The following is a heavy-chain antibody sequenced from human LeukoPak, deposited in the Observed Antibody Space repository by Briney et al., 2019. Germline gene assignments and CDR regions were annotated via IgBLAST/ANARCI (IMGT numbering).Heavy chain of an antibody. CDR3: AKRADYYDGSPHVYYIGY. CDR2: IRYDGSDK. D-gene: IGHD3-22*01. Sequence: GGSLRLSCAASGFTFRTYGMHWVRQAPGKGLEWVTFIRYDGSDKFYADSVKGRFTISRDNSKNTLFLQMNSLRVADTAVYYCAKRADYYDGSPHVYYIGYWGQGTLVAVSS. CDR1: GFTFRTYG. V-gene: IGHV3-30*02. J-gene: IGHJ4*02.